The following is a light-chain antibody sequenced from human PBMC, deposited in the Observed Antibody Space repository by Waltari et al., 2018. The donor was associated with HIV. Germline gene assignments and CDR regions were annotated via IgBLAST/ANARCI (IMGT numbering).Light chain of an antibody. CDR2: GNS. J-gene: IGLJ1*01. Sequence: QSALPQPPSXSGAPGQMVTISSTGSSSXXGAGXQVHWYQHLPGTAPKLPIYGNSKRPSGVPDRFSGSKSGTSASLAITGLQAEDXADYHCQSYDSSLSGYVFGTGTKVTVL. CDR1: SSXXGAGXQ. CDR3: QSYDSSLSGYV. V-gene: IGLV1-40*01.